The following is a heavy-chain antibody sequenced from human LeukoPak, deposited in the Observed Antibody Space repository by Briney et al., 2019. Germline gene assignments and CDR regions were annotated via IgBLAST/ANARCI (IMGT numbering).Heavy chain of an antibody. D-gene: IGHD6-6*01. V-gene: IGHV1-69*13. CDR2: IIPIFGTA. J-gene: IGHJ4*02. CDR1: GGTFNKDA. Sequence: SVKVSCKASGGTFNKDAIGWLRQAPGQGFEWMGGIIPIFGTANYAQKFQGRVTITADESTSTAYMELSSLRSEDTAVYYCARDSEFFAARPFWWGQGTLVTVSS. CDR3: ARDSEFFAARPFW.